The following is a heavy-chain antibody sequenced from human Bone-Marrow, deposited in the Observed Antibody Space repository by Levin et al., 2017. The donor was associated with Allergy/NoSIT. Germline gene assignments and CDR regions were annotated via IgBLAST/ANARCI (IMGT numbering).Heavy chain of an antibody. CDR1: GFTFNNYW. CDR2: IKHDGDEK. J-gene: IGHJ4*02. D-gene: IGHD3-22*01. CDR3: ARGDGYLFDY. V-gene: IGHV3-7*01. Sequence: GGSLRLSCVASGFTFNNYWMTWVRQVPGKGLEWVASIKHDGDEKYYVDSVKGRFTLSRDNAKTSLYLEMNSLRAGDTALYYCARGDGYLFDYWGQGTLVTVSS.